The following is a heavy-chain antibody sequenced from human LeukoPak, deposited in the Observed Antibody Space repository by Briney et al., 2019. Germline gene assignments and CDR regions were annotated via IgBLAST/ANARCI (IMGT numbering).Heavy chain of an antibody. V-gene: IGHV3-30*04. CDR1: GLTFSTYN. CDR2: ISYDGRYK. J-gene: IGHJ4*02. Sequence: GGSLRLSCAASGLTFSTYNMHWVRQAPGKGLEWVAVISYDGRYKYYAGFVKGRFTISRDNSKSTLYLQLNSLGVEDTALYYCAIDPTSSSPYWGLGTLVTVSS. CDR3: AIDPTSSSPY. D-gene: IGHD5-12*01.